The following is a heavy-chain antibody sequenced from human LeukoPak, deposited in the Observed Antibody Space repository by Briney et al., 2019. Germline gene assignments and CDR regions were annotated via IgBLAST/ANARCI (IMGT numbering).Heavy chain of an antibody. J-gene: IGHJ4*02. D-gene: IGHD6-13*01. CDR2: INHSGST. V-gene: IGHV4-34*01. CDR3: ARVAAAGTSYDY. Sequence: SETLSLTCAVYGGSFSGYYWSWIRQPPGKGLEWIGEINHSGSTNYNPCLKSRVTISVDTSKNQFSLKLSSVTAADTAVYYCARVAAAGTSYDYWGQGTLVTVSS. CDR1: GGSFSGYY.